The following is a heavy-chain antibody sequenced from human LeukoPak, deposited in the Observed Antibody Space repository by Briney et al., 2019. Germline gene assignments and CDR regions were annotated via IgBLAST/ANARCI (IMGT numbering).Heavy chain of an antibody. CDR2: IIGNT. Sequence: QPVGSLRRSCAASGFTSSSFAMTWVRQALGNGLEWVAGIIGNTYYAHSVQGRFPLSKATSKKKVYLQMNSMRVEDTAIYYCAKDVHDNDGRLEFEPWGQGTLVTVSS. CDR3: AKDVHDNDGRLEFEP. D-gene: IGHD1-1*01. V-gene: IGHV3-23*01. J-gene: IGHJ5*02. CDR1: GFTSSSFA.